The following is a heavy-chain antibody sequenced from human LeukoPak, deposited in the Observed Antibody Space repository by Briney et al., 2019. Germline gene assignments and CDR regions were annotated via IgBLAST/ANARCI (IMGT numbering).Heavy chain of an antibody. J-gene: IGHJ4*02. D-gene: IGHD6-19*01. V-gene: IGHV1-46*01. CDR1: GYTFTSYA. Sequence: ASVKVSCKASGYTFTSYAMNWVRQAPGQGLEWMGIINPSGGSTSYAQKFQGRVTMTRDTSTSTVYMELSSLRSEDTAVYYCARGYVAGKISYWGQGTLVTVSS. CDR3: ARGYVAGKISY. CDR2: INPSGGST.